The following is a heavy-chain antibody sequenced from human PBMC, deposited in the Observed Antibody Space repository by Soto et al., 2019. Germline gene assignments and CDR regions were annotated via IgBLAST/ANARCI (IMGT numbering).Heavy chain of an antibody. J-gene: IGHJ4*02. Sequence: PGGSLRLSCAASGFTFTDYWTHWVRQAPGKGLVWVSRINSDGSRTSYADSVTGRFTISRDNAKNTLYLQMNSLRVEDTALYYCATETYRGFYLDYWGXG. D-gene: IGHD4-4*01. CDR2: INSDGSRT. CDR3: ATETYRGFYLDY. V-gene: IGHV3-74*01. CDR1: GFTFTDYW.